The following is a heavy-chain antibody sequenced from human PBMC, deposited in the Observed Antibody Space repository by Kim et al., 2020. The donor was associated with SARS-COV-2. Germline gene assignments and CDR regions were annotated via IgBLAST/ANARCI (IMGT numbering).Heavy chain of an antibody. Sequence: GGSLRLSCAASGFTFSSYGMHWVRQAPGKGLEWVAVIWYDGSNKYYADSVKGRFTISRDNSKNRLYLQMNSLRAEDTAVYYCARDESTNYYYMDVWGKGTTVTVSS. CDR2: IWYDGSNK. J-gene: IGHJ6*03. CDR3: ARDESTNYYYMDV. CDR1: GFTFSSYG. V-gene: IGHV3-33*01.